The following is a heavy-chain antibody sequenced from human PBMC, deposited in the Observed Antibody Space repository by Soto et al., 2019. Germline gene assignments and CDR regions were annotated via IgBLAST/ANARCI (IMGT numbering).Heavy chain of an antibody. CDR2: FDPEDGET. CDR1: GYTLTELS. D-gene: IGHD3-3*01. V-gene: IGHV1-24*01. CDR3: ATAPPTIIPFDY. Sequence: ASVKVSCKVSGYTLTELSMHWVRQAPGKGLEWMGGFDPEDGETIYAQKFQGGVTMTEDTSTDTAYMELSSLRSEDTAVYYCATAPPTIIPFDYWGQGTLVTVSS. J-gene: IGHJ4*02.